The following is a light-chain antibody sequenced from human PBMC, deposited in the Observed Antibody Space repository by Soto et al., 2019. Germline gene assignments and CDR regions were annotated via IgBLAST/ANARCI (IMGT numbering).Light chain of an antibody. J-gene: IGLJ2*01. V-gene: IGLV3-25*01. CDR2: RDS. CDR3: QSVDSSGTYVV. CDR1: ALPNQY. Sequence: SYELIQPPSVSVSPGQTARITCSGDALPNQYTYWYQQKPGQAPVLVIYRDSERPSGIPERFSGSSSGTTVTLTISGVQAEDEADYYCQSVDSSGTYVVFGGGTKLTVL.